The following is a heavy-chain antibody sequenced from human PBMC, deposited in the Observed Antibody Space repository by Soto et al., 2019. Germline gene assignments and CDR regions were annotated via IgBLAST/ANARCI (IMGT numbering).Heavy chain of an antibody. CDR1: GGSISSYY. CDR3: ARDRGPAAPSPFFDY. D-gene: IGHD2-15*01. J-gene: IGHJ4*02. V-gene: IGHV4-59*01. Sequence: PSETLSLTCTVSGGSISSYYWSWIRQPPGKGLEWIGYIYYSGSTNYNPSLKSRVTISVDTSKNQFSLKLSSVTAADTAVYYCARDRGPAAPSPFFDYWGQGTLVTVSS. CDR2: IYYSGST.